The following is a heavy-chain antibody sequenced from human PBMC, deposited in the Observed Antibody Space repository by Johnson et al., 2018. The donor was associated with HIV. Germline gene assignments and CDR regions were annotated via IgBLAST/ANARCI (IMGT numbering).Heavy chain of an antibody. CDR1: GFTFSSYG. J-gene: IGHJ3*01. D-gene: IGHD6-25*01. V-gene: IGHV3-33*01. Sequence: QVQLVESGGGVVQPGRSLRLSCAASGFTFSSYGMHWVRQAPGKGLEWVAVIWYDGSNKYYADSVKGRFTISRDNSKNTLYLQMNSLRPEDTAVYYCAREVRAYSSGPDACDLWGQGTMVSVSS. CDR3: AREVRAYSSGPDACDL. CDR2: IWYDGSNK.